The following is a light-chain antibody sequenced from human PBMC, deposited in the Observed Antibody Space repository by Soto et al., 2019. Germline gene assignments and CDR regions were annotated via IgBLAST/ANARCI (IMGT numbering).Light chain of an antibody. CDR3: TSYTTSNIML. V-gene: IGLV2-14*01. CDR2: EVS. CDR1: SSDVGGYNY. J-gene: IGLJ2*01. Sequence: QSALTQPASVSGSPGQSITISCTGTSSDVGGYNYVSWYQQHPDKAPKLMIYEVSYRPSGVSNRSSGSKSGNTASLTISGLQAEDEADYYCTSYTTSNIMLFGGGTKLTVL.